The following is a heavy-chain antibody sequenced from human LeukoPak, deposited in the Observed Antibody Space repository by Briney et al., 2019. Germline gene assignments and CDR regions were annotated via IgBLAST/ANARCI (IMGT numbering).Heavy chain of an antibody. Sequence: PSETLSLTCTVSGGSISGYYWSWIRQPPGKGLEWIGYIYYSGSTNCNPSLKSRVTISVDTSKNQFSLKLSSVTAADTAVYYCARVGVIVAAGTTPGDYWGQGTLVTVSS. CDR3: ARVGVIVAAGTTPGDY. CDR2: IYYSGST. CDR1: GGSISGYY. J-gene: IGHJ4*02. V-gene: IGHV4-59*12. D-gene: IGHD6-13*01.